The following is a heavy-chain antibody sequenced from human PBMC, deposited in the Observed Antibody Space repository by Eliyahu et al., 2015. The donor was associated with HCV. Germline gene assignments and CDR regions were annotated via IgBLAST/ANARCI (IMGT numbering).Heavy chain of an antibody. CDR2: ISGRSDSI. CDR1: GFTFSPNA. Sequence: EVQLLESGGGLVQPGGSLRLSCAASGFTFSPNAMSWVRQAPGKGLEWVSAISGRSDSIYYADSVKGRFTISRDNSKNTLYLQMSSLRAEDTAVYYCAKAGGPRNYPFDSWGQGTLVTVSS. CDR3: AKAGGPRNYPFDS. V-gene: IGHV3-23*01. D-gene: IGHD5-24*01. J-gene: IGHJ4*02.